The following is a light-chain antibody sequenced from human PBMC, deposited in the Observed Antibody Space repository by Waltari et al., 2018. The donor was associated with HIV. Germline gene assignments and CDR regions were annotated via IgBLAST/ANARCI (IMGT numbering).Light chain of an antibody. CDR1: ALPKKY. Sequence: SYELTQPPSVSVSPGQTARITCSGDALPKKYAYWYQQKSGQAPVLVIYEDSKRPSGIPERFSGSSSGTMATLTISVAQVEDEADYYCYSIDSSGNHRVFGGGTKLTVL. CDR2: EDS. J-gene: IGLJ2*01. CDR3: YSIDSSGNHRV. V-gene: IGLV3-10*01.